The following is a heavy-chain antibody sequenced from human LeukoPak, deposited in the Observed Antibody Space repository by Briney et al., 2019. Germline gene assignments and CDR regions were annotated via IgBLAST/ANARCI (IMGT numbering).Heavy chain of an antibody. Sequence: PSETLSLTCTVSGGPISIYYWSWIRQPPGKGLEWIGYIHSNGSTNYNPSFKSRLTISMDTSKNQFSLKLTSVTAADTAVYYCARSNGVSGDYWGQGTLVTVSS. D-gene: IGHD2-8*01. V-gene: IGHV4-59*08. CDR2: IHSNGST. J-gene: IGHJ4*02. CDR1: GGPISIYY. CDR3: ARSNGVSGDY.